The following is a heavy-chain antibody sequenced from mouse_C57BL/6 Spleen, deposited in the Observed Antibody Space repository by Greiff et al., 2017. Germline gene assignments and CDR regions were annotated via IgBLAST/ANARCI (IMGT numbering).Heavy chain of an antibody. CDR3: ARWEYDYDRFDY. D-gene: IGHD2-4*01. V-gene: IGHV1-55*01. Sequence: QVQLQQPGAELVKPGASVKMSCKASGYTFTSYWITWVKQRPGQGLEWIGDIYPGSGSTNYNEKFKSKATLTVDTSSSTAYMQISSLTSEDSAVYYCARWEYDYDRFDYWGQGTTLTVSS. CDR2: IYPGSGST. J-gene: IGHJ2*01. CDR1: GYTFTSYW.